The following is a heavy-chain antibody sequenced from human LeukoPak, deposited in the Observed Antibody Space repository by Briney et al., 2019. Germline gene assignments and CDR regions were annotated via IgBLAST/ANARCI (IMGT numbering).Heavy chain of an antibody. V-gene: IGHV3-23*01. D-gene: IGHD1-26*01. J-gene: IGHJ4*02. CDR2: ISCSGGST. Sequence: GGSLRLSCAASGFTFSSYAMSWVRQAPGKGLEWVSSISCSGGSTYYADLVKGRFTISRDNSKNTLYLQMNILRADDTAEYYCAKDPQVVATTAGLWGQGTLVTVSS. CDR1: GFTFSSYA. CDR3: AKDPQVVATTAGL.